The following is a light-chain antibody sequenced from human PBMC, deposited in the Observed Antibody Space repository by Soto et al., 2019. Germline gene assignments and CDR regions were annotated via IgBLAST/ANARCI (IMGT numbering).Light chain of an antibody. CDR2: GAS. CDR3: QHYCSSPYT. CDR1: QSVSSSY. V-gene: IGKV3-20*01. Sequence: EIVLTQSPGTLSLSPGERATLSCRASQSVSSSYLAWYQQKPGQAPRLLIYGASSRATGIADRFSGSGSGTDFTLTISGLEPEDFVVYFCQHYCSSPYTFGQGTKLAIK. J-gene: IGKJ2*01.